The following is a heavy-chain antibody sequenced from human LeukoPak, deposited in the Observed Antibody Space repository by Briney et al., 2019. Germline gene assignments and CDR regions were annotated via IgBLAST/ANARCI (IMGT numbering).Heavy chain of an antibody. V-gene: IGHV3-21*01. Sequence: GGSLRLSCAASGFTFSSYSMNWVRQAPGKGLEWVSSITSNGFYIYYADSLKGRFTISRDTSKDSLSLHINSLRAEDTAIYYCARAPYCISTACSWYLDLWGRGTLVTVSS. D-gene: IGHD2-2*01. CDR2: ITSNGFYI. CDR1: GFTFSSYS. J-gene: IGHJ2*01. CDR3: ARAPYCISTACSWYLDL.